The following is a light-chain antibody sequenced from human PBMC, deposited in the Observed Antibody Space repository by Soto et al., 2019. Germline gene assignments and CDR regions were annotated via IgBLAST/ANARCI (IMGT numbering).Light chain of an antibody. CDR3: QQYNSYSRM. CDR1: QSISSW. Sequence: DIQMTQSPSTLSASVGDRVTITCRASQSISSWLAWYQQKPGKAPKLLIYKASSLESGVPSRFSGSGSGTEFYLTISSLQPDDFATYYCQQYNSYSRMFGQGTKVEIK. V-gene: IGKV1-5*03. J-gene: IGKJ1*01. CDR2: KAS.